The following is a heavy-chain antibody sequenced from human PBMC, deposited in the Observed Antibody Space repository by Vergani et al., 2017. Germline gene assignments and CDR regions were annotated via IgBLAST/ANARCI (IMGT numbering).Heavy chain of an antibody. V-gene: IGHV3-30*02. CDR3: AKEGGGYCSGGTCYPEY. Sequence: VQLVESGGGVVQPGGSLRLSCAASGFTFNSYGMHWVRQAPGKGREWVASIRSDESRSYYGDSMEGPFTISRDNSKNTLYLQMKSLRPEDTAVYYCAKEGGGYCSGGTCYPEYWGQGTLVIVSS. J-gene: IGHJ4*02. D-gene: IGHD2-15*01. CDR2: IRSDESRS. CDR1: GFTFNSYG.